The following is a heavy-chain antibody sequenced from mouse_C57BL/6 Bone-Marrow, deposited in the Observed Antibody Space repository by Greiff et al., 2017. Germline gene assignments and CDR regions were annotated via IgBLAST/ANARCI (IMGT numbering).Heavy chain of an antibody. Sequence: VQLQQSGAELARPGASVKLSCKASGYTFTSYGISWVKQRTGQGLEWIGEIYPRSGNTYYNEKFKGKATLTADKSSSTAYMELRRLTSEDSAVYFCARSGEFHYYGSSRDDWGQGTTLTVSS. CDR1: GYTFTSYG. CDR2: IYPRSGNT. J-gene: IGHJ2*01. D-gene: IGHD1-1*01. V-gene: IGHV1-81*01. CDR3: ARSGEFHYYGSSRDD.